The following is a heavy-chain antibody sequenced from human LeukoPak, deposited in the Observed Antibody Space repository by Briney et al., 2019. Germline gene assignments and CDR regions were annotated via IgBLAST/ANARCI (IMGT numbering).Heavy chain of an antibody. CDR1: GGSISSYY. CDR3: ARGEYYYGSGSYYTY. V-gene: IGHV4-4*07. D-gene: IGHD3-10*01. Sequence: PSETLSLTCTVSGGSISSYYWSWIRQPAGKGPEWIGRIYTSGSTNYNPSLKSRVTMSVDTSKNQFSLKLSSVTAADTAVYYCARGEYYYGSGSYYTYWGQGTLVTVSS. J-gene: IGHJ4*02. CDR2: IYTSGST.